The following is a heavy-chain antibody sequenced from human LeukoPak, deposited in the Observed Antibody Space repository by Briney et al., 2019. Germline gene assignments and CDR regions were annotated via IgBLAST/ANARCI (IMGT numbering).Heavy chain of an antibody. Sequence: GGSLRLSCAASGFTFSSYGMHWVRQAPGKGLERVAVIWYDGSNKYYADSVKGRFTISRDNSKNTLYLQRSSLRAEDTAVYYCAKDIDYSSPTYYFDYWGQGTLVTVSS. J-gene: IGHJ4*02. V-gene: IGHV3-33*06. D-gene: IGHD4-11*01. CDR2: IWYDGSNK. CDR3: AKDIDYSSPTYYFDY. CDR1: GFTFSSYG.